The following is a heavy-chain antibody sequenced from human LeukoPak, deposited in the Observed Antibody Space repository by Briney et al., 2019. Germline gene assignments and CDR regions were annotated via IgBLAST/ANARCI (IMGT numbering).Heavy chain of an antibody. CDR2: IYYSGST. D-gene: IGHD4-17*01. J-gene: IGHJ4*02. CDR1: GGSLSSYY. Sequence: SETLSLTCTVSGGSLSSYYWSWIRQPPGKGLEWIGYIYYSGSTNYNPSLKTRVTISVDTSKNQFSLKLSSVTAADTAVYYCARGHYDLDYWGQGTLVTVSS. V-gene: IGHV4-59*12. CDR3: ARGHYDLDY.